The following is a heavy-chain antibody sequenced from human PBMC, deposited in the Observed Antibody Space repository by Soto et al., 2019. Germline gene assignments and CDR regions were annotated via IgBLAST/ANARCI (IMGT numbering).Heavy chain of an antibody. D-gene: IGHD5-18*01. V-gene: IGHV3-66*01. CDR3: ARVLYSYGSGY. CDR1: GFTVSDNY. Sequence: EVQLVESGGGLVQPGGSLRLSCAASGFTVSDNYMSWVRHAPGKGLEWVSVIYTGGSTDYADSVKGRFTISRDNSKNTLYLQMNSLRAEDTAVYYCARVLYSYGSGYWGQGTLVTVSS. CDR2: IYTGGST. J-gene: IGHJ4*02.